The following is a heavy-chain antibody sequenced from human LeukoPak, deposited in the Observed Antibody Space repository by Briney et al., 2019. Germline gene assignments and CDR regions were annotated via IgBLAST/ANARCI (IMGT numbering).Heavy chain of an antibody. Sequence: SVKVSCTAFGGTFSSYAISWVRQAPGHGLEWKGGIIPIFGTANYAQKLHGRVTITTDESTSTAYMELSSLRSEDTAVYYCAIEGVLSDVDYWGQGTLVTVSS. CDR1: GGTFSSYA. V-gene: IGHV1-69*05. D-gene: IGHD3-16*01. CDR3: AIEGVLSDVDY. J-gene: IGHJ4*02. CDR2: IIPIFGTA.